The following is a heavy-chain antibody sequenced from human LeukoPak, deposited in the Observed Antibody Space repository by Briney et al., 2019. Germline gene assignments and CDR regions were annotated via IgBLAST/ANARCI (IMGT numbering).Heavy chain of an antibody. Sequence: PGGSLRLSCAGSGFTCNYYWLTWVRQAPGKVLEWVANIQQDGSEQYYVDSVKGRFIISRDNAKNSLYLQMNSLRAEDTAVYYCARVRKLRTRGVMDPLDYWGQGTLVTVSS. D-gene: IGHD3-10*01. CDR3: ARVRKLRTRGVMDPLDY. V-gene: IGHV3-7*01. CDR2: IQQDGSEQ. J-gene: IGHJ4*02. CDR1: GFTCNYYW.